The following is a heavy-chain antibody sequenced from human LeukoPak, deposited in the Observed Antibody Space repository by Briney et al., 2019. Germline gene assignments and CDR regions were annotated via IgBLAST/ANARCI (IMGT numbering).Heavy chain of an antibody. V-gene: IGHV1-46*01. CDR3: VYDSSGYPDY. D-gene: IGHD3-22*01. J-gene: IGHJ4*02. CDR2: INPSGGST. CDR1: GYTFTSYY. Sequence: ASVKVSCKAPGYTFTSYYMHWVRQAPGQGLEWMGIINPSGGSTSYAQKFQGRVTMTRDTSTSTVYMELSSLRSEDTAVYYCVYDSSGYPDYWGQGTLVTVSS.